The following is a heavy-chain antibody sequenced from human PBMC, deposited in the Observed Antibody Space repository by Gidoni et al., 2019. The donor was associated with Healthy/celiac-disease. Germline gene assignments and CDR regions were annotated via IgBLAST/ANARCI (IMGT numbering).Heavy chain of an antibody. CDR3: ARLSSYWFDP. CDR1: GGSISSSSYY. CDR2: IYYRWRT. J-gene: IGHJ5*02. Sequence: QLQLQESGPGLVKPSETLSLTCTVSGGSISSSSYYWGWIRQPPGKGLEWIGSIYYRWRTYYNPSLKSRVTISVDTSKNQFSLKLSSVTAADTAVYYCARLSSYWFDPWGQGTLVTVSS. D-gene: IGHD3-10*01. V-gene: IGHV4-39*01.